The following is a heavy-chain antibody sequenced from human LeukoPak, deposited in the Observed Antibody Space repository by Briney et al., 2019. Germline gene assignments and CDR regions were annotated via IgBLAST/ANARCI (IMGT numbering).Heavy chain of an antibody. Sequence: KPSETLSLTCTVSGGSISSGSYYWSWIRQPAGKGLEWIGRIYTSGSTNYNPSLKSRVTISVDTSKNQFSLKLSSVTAADTAVYYCARADFWSGYSSTYWGQGTLVTVSS. CDR3: ARADFWSGYSSTY. CDR2: IYTSGST. J-gene: IGHJ4*02. V-gene: IGHV4-61*02. D-gene: IGHD3-3*01. CDR1: GGSISSGSYY.